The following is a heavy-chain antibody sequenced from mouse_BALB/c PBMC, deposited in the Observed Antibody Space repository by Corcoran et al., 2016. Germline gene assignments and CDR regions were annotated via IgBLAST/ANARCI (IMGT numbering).Heavy chain of an antibody. J-gene: IGHJ1*01. CDR1: GYTFTSYD. CDR2: IYPGDGST. Sequence: QVQLQQSGPELVKPGALVKISCKASGYTFTSYDINWVKQRPGQGLEWIGWIYPGDGSTKYNEKFKGKATLTADKSSSTAYMQFNSLTSEDSAVYYCARFTTATYFDVWGAGTTVTVSS. CDR3: ARFTTATYFDV. D-gene: IGHD1-2*01. V-gene: IGHV1-85*01.